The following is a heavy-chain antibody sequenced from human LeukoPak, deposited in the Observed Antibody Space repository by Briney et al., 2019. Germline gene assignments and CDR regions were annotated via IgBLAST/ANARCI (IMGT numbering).Heavy chain of an antibody. CDR2: IYSGGTT. Sequence: GGSLRLSCAASGFTVSSNYMSWVRQAPGKGLEWVSVIYSGGTTYYADSVKGRFTISRDNSKNTLYLQMNSLRADDTAVYYCATSYDSGSNYGYGMDVWGQGTTVTVSS. J-gene: IGHJ6*02. CDR3: ATSYDSGSNYGYGMDV. D-gene: IGHD3-10*01. CDR1: GFTVSSNY. V-gene: IGHV3-53*01.